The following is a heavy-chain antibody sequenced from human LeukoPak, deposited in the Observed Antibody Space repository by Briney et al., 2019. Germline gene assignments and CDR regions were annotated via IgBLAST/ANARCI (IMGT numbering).Heavy chain of an antibody. CDR2: ISYDGSNK. D-gene: IGHD5-12*01. V-gene: IGHV3-30-3*01. J-gene: IGHJ3*02. CDR1: GVTFSSYA. CDR3: ARVVEVVAMGAFDI. Sequence: GRSLRLSCAASGVTFSSYAMHWVRQAPGKGLEWVAVISYDGSNKYYADSVKGRFTISRDNSKNTLYLQMNSLRAEDTAVYYCARVVEVVAMGAFDIWGQGTMVTVSS.